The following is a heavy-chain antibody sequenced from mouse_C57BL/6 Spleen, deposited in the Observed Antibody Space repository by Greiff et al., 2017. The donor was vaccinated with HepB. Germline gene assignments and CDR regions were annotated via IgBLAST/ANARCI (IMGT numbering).Heavy chain of an antibody. D-gene: IGHD1-1*01. Sequence: EVMLVESEGGLVQPGSSMKLSCTASGFTFSDYYLAWVRQVPEKGLEWVANINYDGSSTYYLDSLKSRFIISRDNAKNILYLQMSSLKSEDTATYYCARDRAGSSYGYAMDYWGQGTSVTVSS. V-gene: IGHV5-16*01. J-gene: IGHJ4*01. CDR3: ARDRAGSSYGYAMDY. CDR1: GFTFSDYY. CDR2: INYDGSST.